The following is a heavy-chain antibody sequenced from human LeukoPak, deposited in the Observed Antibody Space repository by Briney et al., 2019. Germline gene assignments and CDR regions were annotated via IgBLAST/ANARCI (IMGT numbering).Heavy chain of an antibody. CDR1: GFTFSTYA. CDR3: ATYRQVLLPFES. V-gene: IGHV3-23*01. CDR2: ISGSGGGT. J-gene: IGHJ4*02. D-gene: IGHD2-8*02. Sequence: GGSLRLSCAASGFTFSTYAMSWVRQAPGKGLEWVSTISGSGGGTYFADSVKGRFTISRGNSKNTLYLQMNSLRAEDTAIYYCATYRQVLLPFESWGQGTLVTVSS.